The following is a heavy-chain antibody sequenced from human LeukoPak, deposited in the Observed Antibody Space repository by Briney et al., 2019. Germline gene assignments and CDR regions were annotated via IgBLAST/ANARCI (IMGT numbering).Heavy chain of an antibody. D-gene: IGHD4-11*01. CDR3: ASGVLTVTLFDY. CDR2: IYYSGST. V-gene: IGHV4-59*01. CDR1: GGSISSYY. J-gene: IGHJ4*02. Sequence: SETLSLTCTVSGGSISSYYWSWIRQPPGKGLEWVGYIYYSGSTNYNPSLKSLVTISVDTSKNQFSLKLSSVTAADTAVYYCASGVLTVTLFDYWGQGTLVTVSS.